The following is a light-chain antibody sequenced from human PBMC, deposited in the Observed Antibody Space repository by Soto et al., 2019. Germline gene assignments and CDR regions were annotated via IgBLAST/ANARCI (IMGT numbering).Light chain of an antibody. CDR2: GVT. CDR1: SSDVGGYNY. V-gene: IGLV2-14*01. Sequence: QSVLTQPASVPGSPGQSVTISCTGTSSDVGGYNYVSWYQQLPGEAPKLIIYGVTDRPSGVSNRFSGSKSGNTASLTVSGLWVNDEGAYYCRSYRLTRTYGVGKATKLTVL. J-gene: IGLJ1*01. CDR3: RSYRLTRTYG.